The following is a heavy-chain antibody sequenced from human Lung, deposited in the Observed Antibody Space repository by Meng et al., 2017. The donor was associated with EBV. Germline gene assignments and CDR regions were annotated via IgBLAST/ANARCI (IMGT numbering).Heavy chain of an antibody. Sequence: VQLVLSGAGVKKPGSSVKVACNTSGGSFSTQTFSWVRQAPGQGLEWMGGLIAVFDKTKAAPRFQDRVTFTADESTSTAYMELSSLTFDDTAVYFCARGRRNEPLFDYWGQGTLVTVSS. CDR1: GGSFSTQT. V-gene: IGHV1-69*13. CDR2: LIAVFDKT. D-gene: IGHD1-14*01. J-gene: IGHJ4*02. CDR3: ARGRRNEPLFDY.